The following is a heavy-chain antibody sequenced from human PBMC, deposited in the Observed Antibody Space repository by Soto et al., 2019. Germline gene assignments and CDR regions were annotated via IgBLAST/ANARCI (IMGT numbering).Heavy chain of an antibody. Sequence: QVQLVQSGAEVKKPGASVKVSCKASGYIFTSYNINWVRQAAGHGLEWMGWVNPDSGHTVYAQKFQGRVTMTRDTSIGTAHMELRSLTPEDTAVYYCARSATFSTAALEYLYYMDVWGKGASVTVSS. CDR1: GYIFTSYN. J-gene: IGHJ6*03. CDR2: VNPDSGHT. D-gene: IGHD2-2*01. V-gene: IGHV1-8*02. CDR3: ARSATFSTAALEYLYYMDV.